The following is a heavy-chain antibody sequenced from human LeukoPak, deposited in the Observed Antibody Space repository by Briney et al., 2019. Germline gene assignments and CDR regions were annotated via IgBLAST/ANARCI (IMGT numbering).Heavy chain of an antibody. CDR1: GGSISSFH. D-gene: IGHD2-2*01. Sequence: SETLSLTCTVFGGSISSFHWSWLRQPPGKGLEWIGYIYYTGSTFYNPSLKSRVTISIDTSKNQFSLKLSSVTAADTAVYYCARRPGAFTFDYWGQGTLVTVSS. V-gene: IGHV4-59*12. J-gene: IGHJ4*02. CDR2: IYYTGST. CDR3: ARRPGAFTFDY.